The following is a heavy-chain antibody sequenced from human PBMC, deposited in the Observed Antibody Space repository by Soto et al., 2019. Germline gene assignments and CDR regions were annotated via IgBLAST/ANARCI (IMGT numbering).Heavy chain of an antibody. V-gene: IGHV3-30*18. D-gene: IGHD3-22*01. J-gene: IGHJ4*02. CDR3: AKDTTTYYYDRSIPKTNSPTFDY. CDR2: ISYDGSNK. Sequence: QVQLVESGGGVVQPGRSLRLSCAASGFTFSSYGMHWVRQAPGKGLEWVAVISYDGSNKYYADSVKGRFTISRDNSKNTLYLQMISLRAEDTAVYYCAKDTTTYYYDRSIPKTNSPTFDYWGQGTLVTVSS. CDR1: GFTFSSYG.